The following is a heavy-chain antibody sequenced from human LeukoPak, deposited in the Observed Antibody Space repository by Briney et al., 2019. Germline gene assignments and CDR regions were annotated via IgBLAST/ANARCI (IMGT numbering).Heavy chain of an antibody. Sequence: GGSLRLSCAASGFTFSTYSMNWVRQAPGKGLEWVSYISSSSSIVYYADSVKGRFTISRDNAKNSLYLQMNSLRDEDTAVYYCARDYGDYGEYFGYWGQGTLVTVSS. CDR1: GFTFSTYS. D-gene: IGHD4-17*01. J-gene: IGHJ4*02. CDR3: ARDYGDYGEYFGY. CDR2: ISSSSSIV. V-gene: IGHV3-48*02.